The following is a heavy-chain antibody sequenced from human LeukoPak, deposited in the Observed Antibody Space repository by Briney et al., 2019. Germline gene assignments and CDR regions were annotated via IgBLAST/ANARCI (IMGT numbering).Heavy chain of an antibody. J-gene: IGHJ6*03. V-gene: IGHV3-7*03. CDR1: GFTFSSYW. CDR3: AKGAGTDYYYMDV. CDR2: IKQDGSEK. Sequence: GGSLRLSCAASGFTFSSYWMSWVRQAPGKGLEWVTNIKQDGSEKYYVDSVKGRFTISRDNAKNSLYLQMNSLRAEDTAVYYCAKGAGTDYYYMDVWGKGTTVTISS. D-gene: IGHD6-19*01.